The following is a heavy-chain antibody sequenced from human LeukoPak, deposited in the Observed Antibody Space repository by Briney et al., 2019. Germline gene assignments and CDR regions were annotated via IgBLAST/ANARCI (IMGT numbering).Heavy chain of an antibody. Sequence: GGSLRLSCAASGFTVSSHYMSWVRQAPGKGLEWVSILYSGGDTFYADSVKGRFTISRDTSQNTLYLQMHSLRAEDTAVYYCAKGQGGSSYSFLDHWGQGTLVTVSS. D-gene: IGHD2-15*01. V-gene: IGHV3-66*01. CDR1: GFTVSSHY. CDR3: AKGQGGSSYSFLDH. J-gene: IGHJ4*02. CDR2: LYSGGDT.